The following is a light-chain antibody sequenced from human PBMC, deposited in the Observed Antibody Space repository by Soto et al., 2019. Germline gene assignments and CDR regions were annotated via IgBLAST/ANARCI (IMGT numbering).Light chain of an antibody. Sequence: DIHMTQAPSSLSASVGDIVTITCRASQTINKNLNWYHQKPGQAPNLLIYSASDFQSGVHSRFSGSGSGTEFTLTISGLQPEDFATYYCQKSFSTPYTFGQGTDLQI. V-gene: IGKV1-39*01. CDR1: QTINKN. J-gene: IGKJ2*01. CDR3: QKSFSTPYT. CDR2: SAS.